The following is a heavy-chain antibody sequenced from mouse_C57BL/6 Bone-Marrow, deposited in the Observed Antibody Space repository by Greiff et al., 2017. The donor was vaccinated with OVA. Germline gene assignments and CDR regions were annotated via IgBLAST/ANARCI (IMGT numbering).Heavy chain of an antibody. D-gene: IGHD1-1*01. CDR1: GFNIKDDY. CDR2: IDPENGDT. J-gene: IGHJ2*01. V-gene: IGHV14-4*01. Sequence: VQLKQSGAELVRPGASVKLSCTASGFNIKDDYMHWVKQRPEQGLEWIGWIDPENGDTEYAPKFQGKATITADTSSNTAYLQLSSLTSEDTAVYYYATFFYGSSWYYFDFGDRGNALTVSA. CDR3: ATFFYGSSWYYFDF.